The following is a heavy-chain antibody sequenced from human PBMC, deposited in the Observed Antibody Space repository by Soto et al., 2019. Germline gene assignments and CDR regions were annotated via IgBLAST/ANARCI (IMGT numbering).Heavy chain of an antibody. CDR3: AKLPDIVATPGMDV. D-gene: IGHD5-12*01. CDR1: GFTFSSYS. J-gene: IGHJ6*02. V-gene: IGHV3-21*01. Sequence: GGSLRLSCAASGFTFSSYSMNWVRQAPGKGLEWVSSISSSSSYIYYADSVKGRFTISRDNAKNSLYLQMNSLRAEDTAVYYCAKLPDIVATPGMDVWDQGTTVTVYS. CDR2: ISSSSSYI.